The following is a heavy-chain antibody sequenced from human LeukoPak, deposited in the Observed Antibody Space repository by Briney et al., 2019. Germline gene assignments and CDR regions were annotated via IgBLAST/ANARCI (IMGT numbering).Heavy chain of an antibody. J-gene: IGHJ4*02. Sequence: SQTLSLTCTVAGGSISSADYYWSWIRQLPGTGLEWIGYIHSSGSTYYNPSLKSRLTISLDTSKNQFSLKLSSVTAADTAMYYCTRRASSGWEYDYWGQGTLVTVSS. V-gene: IGHV4-30-4*08. CDR1: GGSISSADYY. CDR3: TRRASSGWEYDY. D-gene: IGHD6-19*01. CDR2: IHSSGST.